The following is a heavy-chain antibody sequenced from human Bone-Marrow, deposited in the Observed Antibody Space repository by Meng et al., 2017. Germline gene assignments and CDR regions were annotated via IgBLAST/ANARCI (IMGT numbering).Heavy chain of an antibody. CDR3: ARGPLSAAGTMGYFQH. CDR2: IYYSGST. CDR1: GGSSRNGGSH. V-gene: IGHV4-31*02. D-gene: IGHD6-13*01. J-gene: IGHJ1*01. Sequence: QVQSQEADQVRWKPSQPRSLTLPVSGGSSRNGGSHWNWIRQHPGKGLEWIGYIYYSGSTYYNPSLKSRVTISVDTSKNQFSLKLSSVTAADTAVYYCARGPLSAAGTMGYFQHWGQGTLVTVSS.